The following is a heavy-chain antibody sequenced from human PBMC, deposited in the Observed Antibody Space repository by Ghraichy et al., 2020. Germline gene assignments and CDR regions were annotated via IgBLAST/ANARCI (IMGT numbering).Heavy chain of an antibody. D-gene: IGHD4-17*01. V-gene: IGHV4-39*01. CDR3: ARRTTVTTGEFDY. J-gene: IGHJ4*02. CDR1: GGSISSSSYY. Sequence: SETPSLTCTVSGGSISSSSYYWGWIRQPPGKGLEWIGSIYYSGSTYYNPSLKSRVTISVDTSKNQFSLKLSSVTAADTAVYYCARRTTVTTGEFDYWGQGTLVTVSS. CDR2: IYYSGST.